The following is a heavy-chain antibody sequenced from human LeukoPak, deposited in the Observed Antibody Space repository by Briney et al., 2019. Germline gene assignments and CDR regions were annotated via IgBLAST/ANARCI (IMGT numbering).Heavy chain of an antibody. J-gene: IGHJ4*02. CDR2: IYSGGST. V-gene: IGHV3-53*01. Sequence: GGSLRLSCAASGFTVRSNYMSWVRQAPGKGLEWVSVIYSGGSTYYADSVKGRFTISRDDAKNTLYLQMNSLRAEDTAVYYCARETEYYGSGSYYIGYWGQGTLVTVSS. CDR3: ARETEYYGSGSYYIGY. CDR1: GFTVRSNY. D-gene: IGHD3-10*01.